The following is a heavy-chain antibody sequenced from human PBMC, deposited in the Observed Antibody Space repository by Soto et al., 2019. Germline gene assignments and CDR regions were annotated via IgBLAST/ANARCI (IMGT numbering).Heavy chain of an antibody. D-gene: IGHD6-6*01. Sequence: SQTLSLTCAISGDSVSSNSAAWNWIRQSPSRGLEWLGRTYYRSKWYNDYAVSVKSRITINPDTSKNQFSLQLKSVTPEDTAVYYCASWRYISSSRAYNWFDPWGQGTLVRVSS. V-gene: IGHV6-1*01. CDR2: TYYRSKWYN. CDR3: ASWRYISSSRAYNWFDP. CDR1: GDSVSSNSAA. J-gene: IGHJ5*02.